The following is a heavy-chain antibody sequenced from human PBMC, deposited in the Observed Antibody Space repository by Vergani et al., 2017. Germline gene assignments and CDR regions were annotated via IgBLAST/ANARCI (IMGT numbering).Heavy chain of an antibody. CDR1: GYTFTDYF. V-gene: IGHV1-2*02. D-gene: IGHD2-2*01. J-gene: IGHJ4*02. CDR2: INPNSGGT. CDR3: AXVGTSSNRDYFDY. Sequence: QVQLVQSGAEVKKPGASVEVSCKASGYTFTDYFMHWVRQAPGQGLEWMGWINPNSGGTNYAQKFQGRVTMTRDTSISTAYMELSNLRSDYTAVYYCAXVGTSSNRDYFDYWGQGTLVTVSS.